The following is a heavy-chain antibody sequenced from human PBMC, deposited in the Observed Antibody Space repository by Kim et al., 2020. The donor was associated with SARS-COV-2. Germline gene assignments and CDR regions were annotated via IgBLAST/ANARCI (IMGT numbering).Heavy chain of an antibody. V-gene: IGHV4-59*01. Sequence: SETLSLTCTVSGGSISSYYWSWIRQPPGKGLEWIGYIYYSGSTNYNPSLKSRVTISVDTSKNQFSLKLSSVTAADTAVYYCARGMVRGRGFDYWGQGTLVTVSS. J-gene: IGHJ4*02. CDR1: GGSISSYY. CDR2: IYYSGST. CDR3: ARGMVRGRGFDY. D-gene: IGHD3-10*01.